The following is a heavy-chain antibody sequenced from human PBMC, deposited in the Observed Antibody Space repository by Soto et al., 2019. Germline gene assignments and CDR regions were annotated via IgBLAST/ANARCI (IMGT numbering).Heavy chain of an antibody. CDR3: ARGGSYGDSYFDY. J-gene: IGHJ4*02. CDR2: IYYSGST. CDR1: GGSISSSSYY. D-gene: IGHD1-26*01. V-gene: IGHV4-39*01. Sequence: SETLSLTCTVSGGSISSSSYYWGWIRQPPGKGLEWIGSIYYSGSTYYNPSLKSRVTISVDTVRNQFSLKLSSVTAADTAVYYCARGGSYGDSYFDYWGQGTLVTVSS.